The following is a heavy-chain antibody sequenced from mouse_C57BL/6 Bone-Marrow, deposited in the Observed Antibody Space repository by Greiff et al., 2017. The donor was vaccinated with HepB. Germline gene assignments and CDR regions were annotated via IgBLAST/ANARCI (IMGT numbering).Heavy chain of an antibody. D-gene: IGHD1-1*01. CDR3: ARGTYSFFDY. J-gene: IGHJ2*01. V-gene: IGHV1-50*01. Sequence: QVQLQQPGAELVKPGASVKLSCKASGYTFTSYWMQWVKQRPGQGLEWIGEIDPSDSYTNYNQKFKGKATLTVDTSSSTAYMQLSSLTSEDSAVYYCARGTYSFFDYWGQGTTLTVSS. CDR1: GYTFTSYW. CDR2: IDPSDSYT.